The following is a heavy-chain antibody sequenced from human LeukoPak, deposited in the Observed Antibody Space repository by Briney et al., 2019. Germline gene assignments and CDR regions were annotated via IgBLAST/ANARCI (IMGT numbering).Heavy chain of an antibody. CDR1: GGTFSRNA. CDR3: ARVQAVGVPVAIDAYYSYGMDV. D-gene: IGHD2-15*01. CDR2: FIPMVGVE. Sequence: SVKVSCKASGGTFSRNAISWVRQAPGQGLEWMGRFIPMVGVETYAQSFQGRVTITADRSTSTAYMELSSLRSEDTAVYYCARVQAVGVPVAIDAYYSYGMDVWCQGTAVTVSS. V-gene: IGHV1-69*04. J-gene: IGHJ6*02.